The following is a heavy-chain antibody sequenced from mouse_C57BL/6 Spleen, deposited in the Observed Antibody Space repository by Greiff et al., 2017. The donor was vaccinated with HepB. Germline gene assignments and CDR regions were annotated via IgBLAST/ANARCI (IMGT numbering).Heavy chain of an antibody. CDR1: GYTFTSYW. V-gene: IGHV1-72*01. CDR3: ARFLITTVLAASGAMDY. D-gene: IGHD1-1*01. J-gene: IGHJ4*01. Sequence: QVQLQQPGAELVKPGASVKLSCKASGYTFTSYWMHWVKQRPGRGLEWIGRIDPNSGGTKYNEKFKSKATLTVDKPASTAYMQLRILTSEDSAVYYCARFLITTVLAASGAMDYWGQGTSVTVSS. CDR2: IDPNSGGT.